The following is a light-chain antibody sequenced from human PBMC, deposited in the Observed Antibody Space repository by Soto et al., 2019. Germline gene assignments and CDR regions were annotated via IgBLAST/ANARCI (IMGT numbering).Light chain of an antibody. CDR2: TIN. Sequence: QSVLTQPPSASGTPGQRVTISCSGSSSNIGSNTVNWYQQLPGTAPKLLIYTINQRPSGVPDRFSGSKSGTSASLVISGLQSEDEADYYCAAWDDSLNGAVFGGGTQLTVL. J-gene: IGLJ7*01. CDR1: SSNIGSNT. CDR3: AAWDDSLNGAV. V-gene: IGLV1-44*01.